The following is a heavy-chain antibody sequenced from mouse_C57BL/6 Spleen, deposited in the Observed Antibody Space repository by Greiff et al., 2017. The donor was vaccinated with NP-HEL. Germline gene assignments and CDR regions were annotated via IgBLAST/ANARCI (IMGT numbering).Heavy chain of an antibody. CDR1: GFSLTSYG. Sequence: QVQLQQSGPGLVQPSQSLSITCTVSGFSLTSYGVHWVRQSPGKGLEWLGVIWSGGSTDYNAAFIYRLSISKDNSKSQVFFKMNSLQADDTAIYYCARGDGYYDAMDYWGQGTSVTVSS. J-gene: IGHJ4*01. V-gene: IGHV2-2*01. D-gene: IGHD2-3*01. CDR3: ARGDGYYDAMDY. CDR2: IWSGGST.